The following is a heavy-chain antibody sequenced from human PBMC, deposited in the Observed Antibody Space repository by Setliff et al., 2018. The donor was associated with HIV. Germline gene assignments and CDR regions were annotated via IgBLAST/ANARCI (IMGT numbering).Heavy chain of an antibody. D-gene: IGHD5-12*01. Sequence: TLSLTCTVSGGSISTYYLTWIRQPAGKGLEWIGRIFASGSTNYNPSLKSRVTMSVDTSKNQFSLRLSSVTAADTAVYYCVGGLRSRSQGHFDYWGQGTLVTV. J-gene: IGHJ4*02. V-gene: IGHV4-4*07. CDR3: VGGLRSRSQGHFDY. CDR1: GGSISTYY. CDR2: IFASGST.